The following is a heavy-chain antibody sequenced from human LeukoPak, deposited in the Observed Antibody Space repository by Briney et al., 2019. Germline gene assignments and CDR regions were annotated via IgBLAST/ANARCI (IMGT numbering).Heavy chain of an antibody. Sequence: TSETLSLTCAVYGGSFSGYYWSWIRQPPGKGLEWIGEINQSGSTSYNPSLKSRVTISVDTSKNRFSLKLSSVTAADTAVYYCARETNYETYYSYYMDVWGKGTTVTVSS. CDR1: GGSFSGYY. CDR2: INQSGST. V-gene: IGHV4-34*01. CDR3: ARETNYETYYSYYMDV. D-gene: IGHD3-16*01. J-gene: IGHJ6*03.